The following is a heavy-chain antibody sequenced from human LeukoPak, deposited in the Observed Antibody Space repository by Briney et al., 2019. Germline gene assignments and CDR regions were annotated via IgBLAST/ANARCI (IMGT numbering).Heavy chain of an antibody. CDR3: ARSSFGSHRQDGMDV. CDR1: GFTFSSYA. V-gene: IGHV3-30*04. J-gene: IGHJ6*02. D-gene: IGHD1-26*01. CDR2: ISYDGSNK. Sequence: PGGSLRLSCAASGFTFSSYAMHWVRQAPGKGLEWVAVISYDGSNKYYADSVKGRFTISRDNSKNTLYLQMNSLRADDTAVYYCARSSFGSHRQDGMDVWGQGTTVTVSS.